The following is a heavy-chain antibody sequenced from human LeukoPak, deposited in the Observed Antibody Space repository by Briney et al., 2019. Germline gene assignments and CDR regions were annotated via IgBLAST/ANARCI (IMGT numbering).Heavy chain of an antibody. Sequence: GESLKISCKGSGYSFTSYWIGWVRQMPGKGLEWMGIIYLGDSDTRYSPSFQGQVTMSADKYISTAYLQWSSLKSSDTAMYYCARQGSYYYFDYWGQGTLVTVSS. V-gene: IGHV5-51*01. CDR3: ARQGSYYYFDY. D-gene: IGHD1-26*01. CDR2: IYLGDSDT. CDR1: GYSFTSYW. J-gene: IGHJ4*02.